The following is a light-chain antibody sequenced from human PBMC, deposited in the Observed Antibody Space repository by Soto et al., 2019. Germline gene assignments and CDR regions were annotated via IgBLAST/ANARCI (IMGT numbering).Light chain of an antibody. CDR3: QQYGSSPHT. J-gene: IGKJ4*01. CDR1: QSVSSSY. Sequence: EIVLTQSPGTLSLSPGERATLSCRASQSVSSSYLAWYQQKPGQAPRLLIYGASSRATGIPDRFSGSGSGTDFTLTISRLEPEDFALYYCQQYGSSPHTFAGGTKVEIK. CDR2: GAS. V-gene: IGKV3-20*01.